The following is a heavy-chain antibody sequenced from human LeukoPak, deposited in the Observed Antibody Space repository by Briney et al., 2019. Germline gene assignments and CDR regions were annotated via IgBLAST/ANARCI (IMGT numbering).Heavy chain of an antibody. J-gene: IGHJ4*02. V-gene: IGHV3-48*03. D-gene: IGHD3-10*01. CDR2: ISSSGSTI. Sequence: GGSLRLSCAASGFTFSDYEMNWVRQAPGKGLEWVSYISSSGSTIYYADSVKGRFTISRDNAKNSLYLQMNSLRAEDTAVYYCARGGSRSYFLGYYFDYWGQGTLVTVSS. CDR1: GFTFSDYE. CDR3: ARGGSRSYFLGYYFDY.